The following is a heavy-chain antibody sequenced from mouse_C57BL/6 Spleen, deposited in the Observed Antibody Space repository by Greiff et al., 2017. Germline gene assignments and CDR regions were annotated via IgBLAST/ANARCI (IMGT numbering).Heavy chain of an antibody. CDR3: ARKGGSSTWDFDD. CDR2: IDPSDSYT. Sequence: QVQLQQPGAELVMPGASVKLSCKASGYTFTSYWMHWVKQRPGQGLEWIGEIDPSDSYTNYNQKFKGKSTLTVDKSSSTAYMQLSSLTSEDSAVYYCARKGGSSTWDFDDWGTGTTVTVSS. D-gene: IGHD1-1*01. J-gene: IGHJ1*03. CDR1: GYTFTSYW. V-gene: IGHV1-69*01.